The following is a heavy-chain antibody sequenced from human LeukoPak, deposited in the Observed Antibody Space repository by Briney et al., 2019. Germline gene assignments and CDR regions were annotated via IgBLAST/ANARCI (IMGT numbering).Heavy chain of an antibody. J-gene: IGHJ4*02. CDR2: INHSGST. CDR3: AGGHYDFWSGYPIFDY. Sequence: SETLSLTCAVYGGSFSGYYWSWIRQPPGKGLEWIGEINHSGSTNYNPSLKSRVAISVDTSKNQFSLKLSSVTAADTAVYYCAGGHYDFWSGYPIFDYWGQGTLVTVSS. CDR1: GGSFSGYY. D-gene: IGHD3-3*01. V-gene: IGHV4-34*01.